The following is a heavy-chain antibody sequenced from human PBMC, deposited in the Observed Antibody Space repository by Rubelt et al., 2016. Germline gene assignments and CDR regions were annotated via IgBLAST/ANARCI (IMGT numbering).Heavy chain of an antibody. Sequence: ESGGGVVQPGRSLRLSCTASGFTFRNYGMHWVRQAPGKGLEWVAVISYDGSKKYYADSVKGRFTISRDNSKNTLYLLMNSLRVEDTAVYYCATARDYYGSGSPTPRWGQGTLVTVSS. J-gene: IGHJ4*02. CDR3: ATARDYYGSGSPTPR. CDR2: ISYDGSKK. D-gene: IGHD3-10*01. CDR1: GFTFRNYG. V-gene: IGHV3-30*19.